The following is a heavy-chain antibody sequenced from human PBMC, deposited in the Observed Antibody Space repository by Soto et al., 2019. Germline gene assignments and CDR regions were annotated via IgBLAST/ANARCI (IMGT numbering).Heavy chain of an antibody. J-gene: IGHJ5*02. Sequence: QVRLVESGGGVVQPGRSLRLSCAASGFTFGSYAMHWVRQAPGKGLEWVAVISYDGLNEYYADSVKGRFTISRDDSKNTLYLHMNSLRAEDTAVYYCAKVADSGWTGGWFDPWGQGTLVTVS. D-gene: IGHD6-19*01. CDR3: AKVADSGWTGGWFDP. CDR1: GFTFGSYA. V-gene: IGHV3-30-3*01. CDR2: ISYDGLNE.